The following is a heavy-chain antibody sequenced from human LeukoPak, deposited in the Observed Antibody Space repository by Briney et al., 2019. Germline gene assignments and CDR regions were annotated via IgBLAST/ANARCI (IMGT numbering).Heavy chain of an antibody. CDR2: ISTYNYNT. CDR3: ARQVDTTMALPDY. J-gene: IGHJ4*02. V-gene: IGHV1-18*01. CDR1: GYTFTSYC. Sequence: ASVKVSCKTSGYTFTSYCVSWVRQAPGQRLEWMGWISTYNYNTNYAQKFRGRVTLTKDTSTSTVYMELRSLRSDDTAIYYCARQVDTTMALPDYWGQGTLVTVSS. D-gene: IGHD5-18*01.